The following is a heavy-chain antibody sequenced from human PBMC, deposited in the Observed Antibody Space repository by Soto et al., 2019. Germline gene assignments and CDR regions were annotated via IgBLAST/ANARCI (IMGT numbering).Heavy chain of an antibody. CDR2: ISSDSSHT. CDR1: GFSFSDYY. CDR3: AIGGEACDS. Sequence: PGGSLRLSCAASGFSFSDYYMSWIRKAPGKGLEWVSYISSDSSHTNYADSVKGRFTISRDNSKNTLYLQMNSLRAGDTAVYYCAIGGEACDSWGQGTLVTVSS. V-gene: IGHV3-11*06. D-gene: IGHD3-16*01. J-gene: IGHJ4*02.